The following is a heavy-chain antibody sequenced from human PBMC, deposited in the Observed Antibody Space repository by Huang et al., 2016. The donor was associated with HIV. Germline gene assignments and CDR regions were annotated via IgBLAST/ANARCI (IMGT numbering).Heavy chain of an antibody. CDR2: VFYGWNS. V-gene: IGHV4-39*01. Sequence: QLQLQESGPGLVRPSETLSLTCSVSGGSVNSGYYYWGWIRQPPGKGLEWIAGVFYGWNSFYHPSRKSRVSMSVDTSKKRFSLNLSSVTAADTAVYFCARLPFDYVWGTQRQTALDELDVWGQGTMVTVSS. CDR1: GGSVNSGYYY. D-gene: IGHD3-16*01. J-gene: IGHJ3*01. CDR3: ARLPFDYVWGTQRQTALDELDV.